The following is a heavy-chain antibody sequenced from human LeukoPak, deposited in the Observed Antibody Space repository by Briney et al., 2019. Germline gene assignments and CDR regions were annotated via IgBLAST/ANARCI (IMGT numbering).Heavy chain of an antibody. D-gene: IGHD2-2*01. CDR3: AKMGDIVVVPAATYYYYYMDV. V-gene: IGHV3-23*01. Sequence: GGSLRLSCAVSGFAFGSEAMSWVRQAPGKGLEWVSAISGSGGSTYYADSVKGRFTISRDNSKNTLYLQMNSLRAEDTAVYYCAKMGDIVVVPAATYYYYYMDVWGKGTTVTVSS. J-gene: IGHJ6*03. CDR2: ISGSGGST. CDR1: GFAFGSEA.